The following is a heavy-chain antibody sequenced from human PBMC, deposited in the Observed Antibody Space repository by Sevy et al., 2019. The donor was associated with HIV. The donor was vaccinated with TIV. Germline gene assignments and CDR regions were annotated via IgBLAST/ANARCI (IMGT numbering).Heavy chain of an antibody. CDR2: ISYSGRT. CDR1: GGSISSLNYY. V-gene: IGHV4-31*03. CDR3: ARANAYLTSDAFDL. J-gene: IGHJ3*01. D-gene: IGHD1-26*01. Sequence: SETLSLTCTVSGGSISSLNYYWSWIRQHPGKGLEWIGYISYSGRTSYNPSLKSRLTISVNTYKNQFSLRLSAVTAAYTALFYCARANAYLTSDAFDLWGQGTMVTVSS.